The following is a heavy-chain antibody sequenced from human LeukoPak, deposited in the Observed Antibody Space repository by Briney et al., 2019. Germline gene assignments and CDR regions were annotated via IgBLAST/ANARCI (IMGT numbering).Heavy chain of an antibody. Sequence: ASVKVSCKAPGYTFTNYYMHWVRQAPGQGLEWMGLINPSGGSTSYAQKFQGRVTMTRDTSTSTVYMELSSLRSEDTAVYYCARDGDYYDSSGYTFDYWGQRTLVTVSS. CDR3: ARDGDYYDSSGYTFDY. J-gene: IGHJ4*02. CDR2: INPSGGST. CDR1: GYTFTNYY. V-gene: IGHV1-46*01. D-gene: IGHD3-22*01.